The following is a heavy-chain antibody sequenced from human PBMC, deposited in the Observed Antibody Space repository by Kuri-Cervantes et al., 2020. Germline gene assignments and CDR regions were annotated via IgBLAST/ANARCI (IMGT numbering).Heavy chain of an antibody. D-gene: IGHD2-15*01. CDR3: AREVPYCSGGSCYLNYYYYYGMDV. J-gene: IGHJ6*02. Sequence: LRLSCTVSGGSISSGSYYWSWIRQPAGKGLEWIGRIYTSGSTNYNPSLKSRVTISVDTSKNQFSLKLSSVTAADTAVYYCAREVPYCSGGSCYLNYYYYYGMDVWGQGTTVTVSS. V-gene: IGHV4-61*02. CDR1: GGSISSGSYY. CDR2: IYTSGST.